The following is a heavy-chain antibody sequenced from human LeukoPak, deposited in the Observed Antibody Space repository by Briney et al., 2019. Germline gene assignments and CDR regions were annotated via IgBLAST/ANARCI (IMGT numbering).Heavy chain of an antibody. V-gene: IGHV4-39*01. D-gene: IGHD3-10*01. Sequence: PSETLSLTCTVSGGSISSSSYYWGWIRQPPGKGLEWIGSIYYSGSTYYNPSLKSRVTISVDTSKNQFSLKLSSVTAADTAVYYCARLEWFGELLSSYFDYWGQGTLVTVSS. J-gene: IGHJ4*02. CDR2: IYYSGST. CDR3: ARLEWFGELLSSYFDY. CDR1: GGSISSSSYY.